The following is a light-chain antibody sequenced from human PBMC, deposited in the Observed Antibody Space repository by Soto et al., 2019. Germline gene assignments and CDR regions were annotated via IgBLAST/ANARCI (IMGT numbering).Light chain of an antibody. J-gene: IGKJ4*01. CDR1: QSISSW. V-gene: IGKV1-5*01. CDR3: QQYNSYSLT. Sequence: DIEITQSASTLSASVGDRVTITCRASQSISSWLAWYQQKPGKAPKLLIYDASSLESGVPSRFSGSGSGTEFTLTISSLQPDDFATYYCQQYNSYSLTFGGGTKVDIK. CDR2: DAS.